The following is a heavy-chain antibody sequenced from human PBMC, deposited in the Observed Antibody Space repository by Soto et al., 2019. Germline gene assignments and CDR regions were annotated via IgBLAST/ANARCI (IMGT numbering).Heavy chain of an antibody. J-gene: IGHJ5*02. CDR3: AHLMSTMTTGYFDP. CDR2: IYWNDDK. V-gene: IGHV2-5*01. D-gene: IGHD4-17*01. CDR1: GFSLSNSGEA. Sequence: QITLKESGPSLVKPTQTLTLTCAFSGFSLSNSGEAVGWIRQPPGRPLEFVAFIYWNDDKRYSPSLKNRLTITEDTSKNQMVLTMTDMDPVDTATYYCAHLMSTMTTGYFDPWGQGILVTVSS.